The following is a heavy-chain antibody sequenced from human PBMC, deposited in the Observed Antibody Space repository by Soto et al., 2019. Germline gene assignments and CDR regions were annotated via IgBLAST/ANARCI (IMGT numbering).Heavy chain of an antibody. Sequence: EVQLVESGGGLVQPGGSLRLSCAASGFSFRTYWMHWVRQAPGKGLVWVSRINSDGSTTNYADSVKGRFTISRDNAKNTLYLQMNSLTAEDTAVYYCSRDGYPAWVHNMDVWGQGTTVTVSS. J-gene: IGHJ6*02. CDR1: GFSFRTYW. CDR3: SRDGYPAWVHNMDV. D-gene: IGHD2-2*03. CDR2: INSDGSTT. V-gene: IGHV3-74*01.